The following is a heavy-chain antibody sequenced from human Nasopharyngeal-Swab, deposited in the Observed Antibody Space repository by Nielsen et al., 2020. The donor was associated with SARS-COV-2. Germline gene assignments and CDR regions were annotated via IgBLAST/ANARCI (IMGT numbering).Heavy chain of an antibody. J-gene: IGHJ5*02. CDR3: ARAHIVVVPAAIVRPYNWFDP. CDR1: GFTFSSYA. V-gene: IGHV3-74*01. Sequence: GESLKISCAASGFTFSSYAMSWVRQAPGKGPVWVSRINSDGSSTSYADSVKGRFTISRDNAKNTLYLQMNSLRAEDTAVYYCARAHIVVVPAAIVRPYNWFDPWGQGTLVTVSS. D-gene: IGHD2-2*01. CDR2: INSDGSST.